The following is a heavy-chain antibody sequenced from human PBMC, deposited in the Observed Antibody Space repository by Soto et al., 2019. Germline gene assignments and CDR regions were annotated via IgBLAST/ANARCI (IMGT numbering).Heavy chain of an antibody. V-gene: IGHV4-59*01. Sequence: TSETLSLTCTVSGGSISSYYWSWIRQPPGKGLEWIGYIYYSGSTNYNPSLKSRVTISVDTSKNQFSLKLSSVTAADTAVYYCARGGLNIVATIPKYNWFDPWGQGTLVTVSS. CDR3: ARGGLNIVATIPKYNWFDP. CDR1: GGSISSYY. D-gene: IGHD5-12*01. J-gene: IGHJ5*02. CDR2: IYYSGST.